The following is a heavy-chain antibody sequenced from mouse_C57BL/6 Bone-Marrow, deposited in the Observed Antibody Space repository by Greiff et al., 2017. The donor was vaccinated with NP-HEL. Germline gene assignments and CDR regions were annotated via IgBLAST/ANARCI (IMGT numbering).Heavy chain of an antibody. CDR1: GYAFTNYL. CDR2: INPGSGGT. V-gene: IGHV1-54*01. J-gene: IGHJ3*01. D-gene: IGHD2-3*01. Sequence: VQGVESGAELVRPGTSVKVSCKASGYAFTNYLIEWVKQRPGQGLEWIGVINPGSGGTNYNEKFKGKATLTADKSSSTAYMQLSSLTSEDSAVYFCAREGDGYYRFAYWGQGTLVTVSA. CDR3: AREGDGYYRFAY.